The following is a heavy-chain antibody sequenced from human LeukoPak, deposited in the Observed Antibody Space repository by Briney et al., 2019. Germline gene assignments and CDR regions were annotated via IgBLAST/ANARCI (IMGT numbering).Heavy chain of an antibody. D-gene: IGHD2-21*01. J-gene: IGHJ6*03. V-gene: IGHV4-39*01. CDR3: ARHRGGGGYHYMDV. Sequence: SDTLSLTCTVSGGSLGRSNTYWGWIRQAPGKGLEWLGTILHSGYTYNNPSLKSRVTMSVDSSKNQFSLSLSSVTAADTAVYFCARHRGGGGYHYMDVWGKGTTVIVSS. CDR2: ILHSGYT. CDR1: GGSLGRSNTY.